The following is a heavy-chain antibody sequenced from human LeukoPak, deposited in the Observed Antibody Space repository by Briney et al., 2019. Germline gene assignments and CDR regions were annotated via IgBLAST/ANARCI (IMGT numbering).Heavy chain of an antibody. V-gene: IGHV3-30*02. J-gene: IGHJ6*03. D-gene: IGHD5-12*01. CDR2: IRYDGSNK. CDR1: EFTFNSYG. CDR3: ARTDTREEATSPYYYYYMDV. Sequence: GGSLRLSCAASEFTFNSYGIHWVRQAPGKGLEWVAFIRYDGSNKYYADSVKGRFTISRDNSKNTLYLQMNSLRADDTAVYYCARTDTREEATSPYYYYYMDVWGKGTTVTVSS.